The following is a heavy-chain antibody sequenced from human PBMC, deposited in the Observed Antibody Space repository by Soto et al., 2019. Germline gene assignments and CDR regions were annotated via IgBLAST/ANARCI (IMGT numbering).Heavy chain of an antibody. J-gene: IGHJ5*02. CDR3: ARVTINWFDP. CDR2: IYYSGST. V-gene: IGHV4-30-4*01. Sequence: SETLSLTCAVSGGSVSIGDYYWSWIRQPPGKGLEWIGYIYYSGSTYYNPSLKSRVTISVDTSKNQFSLKLSSVTAADTAVYYCARVTINWFDPWGQGTLVTVSS. CDR1: GGSVSIGDYY.